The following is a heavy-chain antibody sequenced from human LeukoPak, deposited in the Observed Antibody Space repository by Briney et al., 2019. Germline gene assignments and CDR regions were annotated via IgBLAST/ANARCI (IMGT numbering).Heavy chain of an antibody. CDR2: ISSSSSYT. CDR3: ARDLTVTSTCWFDL. Sequence: GGSLRLSCAASGFTFSTYSMNWVRQAPGKGLEWVSSISSSSSYTYYADSAKGRFTISRDNAKNSLYLQMNNLGAEDTAVYYCARDLTVTSTCWFDLWGQGTLVTVSS. J-gene: IGHJ5*02. V-gene: IGHV3-21*01. D-gene: IGHD4-11*01. CDR1: GFTFSTYS.